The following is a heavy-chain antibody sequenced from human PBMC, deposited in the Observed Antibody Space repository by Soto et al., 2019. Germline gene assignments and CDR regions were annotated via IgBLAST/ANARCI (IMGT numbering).Heavy chain of an antibody. J-gene: IGHJ4*02. CDR1: GGTFSSYA. D-gene: IGHD3-22*01. CDR2: IIPIFGTA. CDR3: ARGFRESAYDSSGYLYYFDY. V-gene: IGHV1-69*13. Sequence: SVKVSCKASGGTFSSYAISWVRQAPGQGLEWMGGIIPIFGTANYAQKFQGRVTITADESTSAAYMELSSLRSEDTAVYYCARGFRESAYDSSGYLYYFDYWGQG.